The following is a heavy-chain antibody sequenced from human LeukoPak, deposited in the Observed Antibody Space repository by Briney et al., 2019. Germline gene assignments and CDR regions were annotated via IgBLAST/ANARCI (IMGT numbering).Heavy chain of an antibody. V-gene: IGHV3-23*01. Sequence: GGSLRLSCAASGFTFSTYAMSWVRQAPGKGLEWVSTISAIGGSTYYADSVKGRFTISRDNAKNSLYLQMNSLRAEDTAVYYCARSATAGSFDYWGQGTLVTVSS. D-gene: IGHD2-8*02. CDR3: ARSATAGSFDY. J-gene: IGHJ4*02. CDR2: ISAIGGST. CDR1: GFTFSTYA.